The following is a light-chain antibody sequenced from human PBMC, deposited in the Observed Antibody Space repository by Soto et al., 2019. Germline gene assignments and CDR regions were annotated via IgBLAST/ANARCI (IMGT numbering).Light chain of an antibody. CDR1: QNISNY. CDR2: GEG. V-gene: IGKV1-39*01. CDR3: QHSYTLSLT. J-gene: IGKJ4*01. Sequence: DIEMTQSPSSLSASVGDRVAIPFRASQNISNYFNWYQQKPGNTPQGLIYGEGSLHSRVPSGFSGSGSGTDFTLTISRLQREDFATYYCQHSYTLSLTFGGGTKVDI.